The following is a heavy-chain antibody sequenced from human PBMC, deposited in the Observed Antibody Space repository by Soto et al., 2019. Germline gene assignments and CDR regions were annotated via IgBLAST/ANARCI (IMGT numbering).Heavy chain of an antibody. CDR1: GYTFTGYY. CDR2: INPNSGGT. V-gene: IGHV1-2*04. J-gene: IGHJ4*02. Sequence: QVQLVQSGAEVKKPGASVKVSCKASGYTFTGYYMHWVRQAPGQGLEWMGWINPNSGGTNYAQKFQGWVTMTRDTSISTAYMELSRLRSDDTAVYYCARDWRAHSSSWEHDYWGQGTLVTVSS. D-gene: IGHD6-13*01. CDR3: ARDWRAHSSSWEHDY.